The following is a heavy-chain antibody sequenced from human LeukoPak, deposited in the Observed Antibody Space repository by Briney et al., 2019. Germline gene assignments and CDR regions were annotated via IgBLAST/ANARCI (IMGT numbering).Heavy chain of an antibody. Sequence: ASVKVSFKVSGYTPTEISMHWVRPAPGKGLEWMGGFDPEDGERIYAQKFQGRVTMTEDTSTDTAYMELNSLGSEDTAIYYCARGGYNFYGMDVWGPGTTVTVSS. CDR3: ARGGYNFYGMDV. V-gene: IGHV1-24*01. CDR1: GYTPTEIS. CDR2: FDPEDGER. J-gene: IGHJ6*02.